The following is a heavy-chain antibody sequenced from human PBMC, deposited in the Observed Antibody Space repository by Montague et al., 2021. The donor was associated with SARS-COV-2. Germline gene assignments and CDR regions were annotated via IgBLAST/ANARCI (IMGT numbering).Heavy chain of an antibody. J-gene: IGHJ6*02. CDR2: INHSGST. D-gene: IGHD2-2*01. Sequence: SETLSLTCAVHGGSFSAYYWSWIRQPPGKGLEWIGEINHSGSTNYNPSLKSRVTISADTSKNQFSLKLSSVTAADTAVYYCTREGYQVLWSDYYYYGMDVWGQGTTVTVSS. CDR1: GGSFSAYY. CDR3: TREGYQVLWSDYYYYGMDV. V-gene: IGHV4-34*01.